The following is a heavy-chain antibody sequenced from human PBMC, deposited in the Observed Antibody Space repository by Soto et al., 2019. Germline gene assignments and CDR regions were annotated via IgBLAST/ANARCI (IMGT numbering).Heavy chain of an antibody. CDR2: ISSSSSYI. CDR3: ARDQRGLELLNGMDV. V-gene: IGHV3-21*01. D-gene: IGHD1-7*01. J-gene: IGHJ6*02. Sequence: GGSLRLSCAASGFTFSSYSMNWVRQAPGKGLEWVSSISSSSSYIYYADSVKGRFTISRDNAKNSLYLQMNSLRAEDTAVYYCARDQRGLELLNGMDVWGQGTTVTVSS. CDR1: GFTFSSYS.